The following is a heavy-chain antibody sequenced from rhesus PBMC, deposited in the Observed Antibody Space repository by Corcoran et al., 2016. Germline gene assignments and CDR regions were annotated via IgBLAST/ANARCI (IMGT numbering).Heavy chain of an antibody. D-gene: IGHD4-23*01. J-gene: IGHJ1*01. CDR3: ARSRIEYSNVYFEF. Sequence: QVTLKESGPALVKPTQTLTLTCTFSGFSISTSGMGVGWIRQPPGQALEWLALIYWDDDKYYSTSLKSRLTISKDTSKNQVVLTMTNMDPVDTATYYCARSRIEYSNVYFEFWGQGALVTVSS. CDR2: IYWDDDK. V-gene: IGHV2-174*01. CDR1: GFSISTSGMG.